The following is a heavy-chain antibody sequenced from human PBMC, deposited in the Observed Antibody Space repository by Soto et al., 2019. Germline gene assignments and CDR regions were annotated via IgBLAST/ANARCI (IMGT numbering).Heavy chain of an antibody. J-gene: IGHJ6*02. CDR2: IHAGNGNT. CDR3: ARAACSSTSCYNYYAYGMDV. CDR1: GYTFTTYS. D-gene: IGHD2-2*01. V-gene: IGHV1-3*01. Sequence: QVQLVQSGPEMKKPGASVKLSCKASGYTFTTYSMHWVRQAPGQRLEWMGWIHAGNGNTEHSQKFQGRVTITRDTYASTAYLELGSLRSEDTAVYDCARAACSSTSCYNYYAYGMDVWGQGTAVTVS.